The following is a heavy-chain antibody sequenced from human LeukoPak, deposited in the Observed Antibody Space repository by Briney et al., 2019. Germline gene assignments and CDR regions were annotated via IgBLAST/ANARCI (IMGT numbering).Heavy chain of an antibody. D-gene: IGHD1-26*01. V-gene: IGHV3-30*02. CDR3: AKDQPVSGNYPYYFDY. Sequence: GGSLRLSCAASGFTFSSYGMQWVRQAPAKELEWVAFIRYDGNKKYYADSVKGRFTISRDNSKNTLFLQMNSLRAEDTAVYYCAKDQPVSGNYPYYFDYWGQGTLVTVSS. CDR2: IRYDGNKK. J-gene: IGHJ4*02. CDR1: GFTFSSYG.